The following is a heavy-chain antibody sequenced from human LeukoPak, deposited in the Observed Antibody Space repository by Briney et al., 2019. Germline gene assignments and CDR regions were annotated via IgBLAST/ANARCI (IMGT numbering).Heavy chain of an antibody. Sequence: ASVKVSCKVSGYTLTELSMHWVRQAPGKGLEWMGGFDPEDGETIYAQKFQGRVTMTEDTSTDTAYMELCSLRSEDTAVYYCATDLPGNDAFDIWGQGTMVTVSS. D-gene: IGHD3-10*01. CDR1: GYTLTELS. CDR3: ATDLPGNDAFDI. J-gene: IGHJ3*02. CDR2: FDPEDGET. V-gene: IGHV1-24*01.